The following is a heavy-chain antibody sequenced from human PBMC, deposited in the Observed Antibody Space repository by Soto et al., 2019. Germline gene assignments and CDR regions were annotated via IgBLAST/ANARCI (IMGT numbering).Heavy chain of an antibody. Sequence: GGSLRLSCAASGFTFDDYTMHWVRQAPGKGLEWVSLISWDGGSTYYADSVKGRFTISRDNSKNSLYLQMNSLRTEDTALYYCAKDISPNPYCSGGSCYQHLFDYWGQGTLVTVSS. CDR3: AKDISPNPYCSGGSCYQHLFDY. J-gene: IGHJ4*02. D-gene: IGHD2-15*01. V-gene: IGHV3-43*01. CDR2: ISWDGGST. CDR1: GFTFDDYT.